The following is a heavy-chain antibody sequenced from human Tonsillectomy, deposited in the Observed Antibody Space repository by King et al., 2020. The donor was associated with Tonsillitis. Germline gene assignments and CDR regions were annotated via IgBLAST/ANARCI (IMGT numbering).Heavy chain of an antibody. D-gene: IGHD2/OR15-2a*01. V-gene: IGHV4-39*01. J-gene: IGHJ2*01. Sequence: QLQESGPRLVKPSETLSLTCSVSGGSITGSRHYWAWIRQPPGKGLEWIGSIYESGSTYYNPSLQSRVSISVDTSMNQFSLNLTSVTAADTAVYYCARRSFEWYFDIWGRGTLVIVSS. CDR1: GGSITGSRHY. CDR2: IYESGST. CDR3: ARRSFEWYFDI.